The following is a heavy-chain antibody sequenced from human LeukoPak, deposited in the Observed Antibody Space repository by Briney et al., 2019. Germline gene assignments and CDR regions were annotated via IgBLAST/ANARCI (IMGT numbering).Heavy chain of an antibody. CDR3: ARDFFGWGYDVSDI. CDR1: GFTVCSNY. J-gene: IGHJ3*02. Sequence: GGSLRLSCTASGFTVCSNYMNWVRQAPGKGLEWVSVIYSGGATYYADSVKGRFTISRDNSKNTVSLQMNSLRVEDTAVYYCARDFFGWGYDVSDIWGQGTMVTVSS. CDR2: IYSGGAT. D-gene: IGHD6-19*01. V-gene: IGHV3-53*01.